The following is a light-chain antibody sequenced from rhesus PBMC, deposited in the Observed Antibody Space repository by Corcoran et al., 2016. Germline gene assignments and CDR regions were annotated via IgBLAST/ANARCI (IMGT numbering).Light chain of an antibody. CDR2: AAS. Sequence: DIQMTPSPSSLSASVGDRVTITCRASPGISDYLSWYQQKPRKASKPLIYAASSLESGVPSRFSGSGAGTEFTLTISSLQPEDFAAYYCLQGYSTPLTFGGGTKVELK. CDR3: LQGYSTPLT. J-gene: IGKJ4*01. CDR1: PGISDY. V-gene: IGKV1-36*02.